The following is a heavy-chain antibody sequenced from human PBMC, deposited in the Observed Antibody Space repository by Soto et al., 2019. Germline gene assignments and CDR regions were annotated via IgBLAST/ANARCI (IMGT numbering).Heavy chain of an antibody. V-gene: IGHV4-39*01. D-gene: IGHD3-9*01. CDR1: GGSISSSSYY. Sequence: PSETLSLTCTVSGGSISSSSYYWGWIRQPPGKGLEWIGSIYYSGSTYYNPSLKSRVTISVDTSKNQFSLKLSSVTAADTAVYYCARSRYFDWLFIDYWGQGTLVTVSS. CDR2: IYYSGST. CDR3: ARSRYFDWLFIDY. J-gene: IGHJ4*02.